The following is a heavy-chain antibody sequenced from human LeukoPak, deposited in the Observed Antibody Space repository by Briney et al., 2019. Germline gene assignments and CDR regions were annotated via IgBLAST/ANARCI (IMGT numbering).Heavy chain of an antibody. CDR2: IIPIFGTA. CDR3: NLRXSXYYYYYMDV. Sequence: SVKVSCKASGGTFSSYAISWVRQAPGQGLEWMGGIIPIFGTANYAQKFQGRVTITADESTSTAYMELSSLRSEDTAAYYCNLRXSXYYYYYMDVWGKGTTVTVSS. CDR1: GGTFSSYA. D-gene: IGHD4-17*01. V-gene: IGHV1-69*01. J-gene: IGHJ6*03.